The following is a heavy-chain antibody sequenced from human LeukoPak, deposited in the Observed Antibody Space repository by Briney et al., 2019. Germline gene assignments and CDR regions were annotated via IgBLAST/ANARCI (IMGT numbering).Heavy chain of an antibody. V-gene: IGHV1-18*01. CDR1: GYTFTSYG. CDR2: ISAYNGNT. J-gene: IGHJ6*02. D-gene: IGHD3-3*01. Sequence: ASVKVSCKASGYTFTSYGISWVRQAPGQGLEWMGWISAYNGNTNYAQKLQGRVTMTTDTSTSPAYMELRSLRSDDTAVYYCARPFWSGYYNYYYYGMDVWGQGTTVTVSS. CDR3: ARPFWSGYYNYYYYGMDV.